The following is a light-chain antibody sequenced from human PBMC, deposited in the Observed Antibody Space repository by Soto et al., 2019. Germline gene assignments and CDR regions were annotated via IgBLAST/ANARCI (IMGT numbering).Light chain of an antibody. CDR3: QQRSNSPALP. V-gene: IGKV3D-20*02. CDR1: QSVSSSY. Sequence: EIVLTQSPGTLSLSPGERATLSCRASQSVSSSYLAWYQQKPGQAPRLLIYGASSRATGIPDRFSGSGSGTDFTLTISNLEPDDFAVYYCQQRSNSPALPFGGGTKVDIK. CDR2: GAS. J-gene: IGKJ4*01.